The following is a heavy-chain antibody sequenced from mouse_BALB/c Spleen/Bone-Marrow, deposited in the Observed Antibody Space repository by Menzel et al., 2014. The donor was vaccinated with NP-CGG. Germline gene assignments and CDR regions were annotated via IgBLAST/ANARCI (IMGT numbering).Heavy chain of an antibody. Sequence: VHLVESGPGLVQPSQSLSITCTVSGFLLTSYGVHWVRRSPGKGLEWLGVIWSGGSTDYNVAFISRLSISKDNSKSQVFFKMNSLQANDTAIYYCARSRYAPLYYFDYWGQGTTLTVSS. D-gene: IGHD2-14*01. CDR3: ARSRYAPLYYFDY. CDR1: GFLLTSYG. J-gene: IGHJ2*01. CDR2: IWSGGST. V-gene: IGHV2-2*02.